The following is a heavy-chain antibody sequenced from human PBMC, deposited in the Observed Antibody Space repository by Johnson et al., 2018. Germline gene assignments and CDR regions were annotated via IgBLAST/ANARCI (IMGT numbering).Heavy chain of an antibody. D-gene: IGHD5/OR15-5a*01. J-gene: IGHJ1*01. Sequence: QVQLVQSGGGVVQPGRSLRLSCAASGFTFSHYGMHWVRQAPGKGLEWLALIWFDGTNKYHADSVKGRFTISRDNSKNTLYLQRNSLRGEETAVYYCAREAEYSVEYFQYWGQCTLVTVSS. CDR1: GFTFSHYG. V-gene: IGHV3-33*01. CDR2: IWFDGTNK. CDR3: AREAEYSVEYFQY.